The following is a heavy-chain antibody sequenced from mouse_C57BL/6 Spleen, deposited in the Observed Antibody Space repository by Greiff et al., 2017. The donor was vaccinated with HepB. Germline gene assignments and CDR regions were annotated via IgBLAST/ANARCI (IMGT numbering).Heavy chain of an antibody. J-gene: IGHJ2*01. Sequence: EVMLVESGPGMVKPSQSLSLTCTVTGYSITSGYDWHWIRHFPGNKLEWMGYISYSGSTNYNPSLKSRISITPDTSKNHFFLKLNSVTTEDTATYYCARRGRLGYYFDYWGQGTTLTVSS. V-gene: IGHV3-1*01. CDR1: GYSITSGYD. CDR3: ARRGRLGYYFDY. CDR2: ISYSGST. D-gene: IGHD4-1*01.